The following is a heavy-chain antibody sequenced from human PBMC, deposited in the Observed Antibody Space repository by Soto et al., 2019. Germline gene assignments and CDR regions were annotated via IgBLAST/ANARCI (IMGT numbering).Heavy chain of an antibody. V-gene: IGHV3-74*01. D-gene: IGHD3-22*01. CDR3: ARVPSSGYYFD. J-gene: IGHJ4*02. Sequence: EVQLVESGGGLVQPGGSLRLSCAASGFTFSSYWMHWVRQAPGKGLVWVSRINSDGSTTDYADSVKGRFTISRDNAKNTLYLQMNNLRAEDTAVYYCARVPSSGYYFDWGQGTLVTVSS. CDR1: GFTFSSYW. CDR2: INSDGSTT.